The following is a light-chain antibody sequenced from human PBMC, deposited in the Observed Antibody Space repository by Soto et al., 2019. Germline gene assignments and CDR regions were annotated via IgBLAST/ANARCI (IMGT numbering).Light chain of an antibody. V-gene: IGLV2-8*01. J-gene: IGLJ3*02. Sequence: QSVLTQPPSASGSPGQSVTFSCTGTSSDIGDYNYVSWYQQHPGKAPKLMIYEVTKRPSGVPDRFSGSKSGNTASLTVSGLQADDEADYYCSSYAGSLWVFGGGTKVTVL. CDR1: SSDIGDYNY. CDR3: SSYAGSLWV. CDR2: EVT.